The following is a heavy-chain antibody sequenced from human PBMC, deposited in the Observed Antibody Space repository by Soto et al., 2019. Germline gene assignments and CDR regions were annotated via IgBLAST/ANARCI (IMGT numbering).Heavy chain of an antibody. V-gene: IGHV1-69*13. D-gene: IGHD3-10*01. CDR3: ARHWDYGSGSYYETPFYYYYYGMDV. CDR2: IIPIFGTA. Sequence: SVKVSCKASGYTFTGYYVHWVRQAPGQGLEWMGGIIPIFGTANYAQRFQGRVTITADESTSTAYMELSSLRSEDTAVYYCARHWDYGSGSYYETPFYYYYYGMDVWGQGTTVTVSS. J-gene: IGHJ6*02. CDR1: GYTFTGYY.